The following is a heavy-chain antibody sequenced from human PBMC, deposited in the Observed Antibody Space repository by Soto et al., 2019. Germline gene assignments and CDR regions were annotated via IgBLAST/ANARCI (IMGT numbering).Heavy chain of an antibody. J-gene: IGHJ6*02. CDR2: GIPVFGTA. V-gene: IGHV1-69*12. CDR1: GGSLSNYG. Sequence: QVQLVQSGAEVKKPGSSVKVSCKASGGSLSNYGISWVRQAPGQGLEWMGGGIPVFGTANYAQKFQGRLTISAGDTTRIVSMDMPSLMYEDTAVDYCASGDDTTIVVTPYCGMAVGGQGTTVTVSS. CDR3: ASGDDTTIVVTPYCGMAV. D-gene: IGHD3-22*01.